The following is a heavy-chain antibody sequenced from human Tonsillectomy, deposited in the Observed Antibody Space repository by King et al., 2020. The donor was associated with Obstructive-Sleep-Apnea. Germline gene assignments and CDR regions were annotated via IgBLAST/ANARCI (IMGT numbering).Heavy chain of an antibody. CDR2: IDNDGSKT. V-gene: IGHV3-74*03. Sequence: VQLVESGGGLVQPGGSLRLSCAASGFSFSSFWMHWVRRVPGKGLVWVSRIDNDGSKTTYADSVRGRFTISRDNAKNTLNLQMNSLRAEDTAVYYCARGGDGNFDYWGQGSLVTVSS. J-gene: IGHJ4*02. CDR1: GFSFSSFW. D-gene: IGHD3-16*01. CDR3: ARGGDGNFDY.